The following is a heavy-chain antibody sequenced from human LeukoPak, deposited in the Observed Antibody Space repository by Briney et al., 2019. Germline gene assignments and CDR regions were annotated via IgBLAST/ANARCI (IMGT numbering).Heavy chain of an antibody. CDR2: ISGSGGST. CDR3: AKDPRGVVTAMLLY. CDR1: GFTFSSYA. Sequence: GGSLRLSCAASGFTFSSYAMSWVRQAPGKGLEWVSAISGSGGSTYYADSVKGRFTISRDNSKNTLYLQMNSLRAEDTAVYYCAKDPRGVVTAMLLYWGQGTLVTVSS. J-gene: IGHJ4*02. D-gene: IGHD2-21*02. V-gene: IGHV3-23*01.